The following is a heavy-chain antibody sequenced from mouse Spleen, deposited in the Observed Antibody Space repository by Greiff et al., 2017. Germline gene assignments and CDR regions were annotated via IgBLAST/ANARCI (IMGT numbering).Heavy chain of an antibody. CDR1: GYTFTSYW. V-gene: IGHV1-59*01. Sequence: VQLQQPGAELVRPGTSVKLSCKASGYTFTSYWMHWVKQRPGQGLEWIGVIDPSDSYTNYNQKFKGKATLTVDTSSSTAYMQLSSLTSEDSAVYYCARGAYGNYAWFAYWGQGTLVTVSA. CDR3: ARGAYGNYAWFAY. D-gene: IGHD2-1*01. J-gene: IGHJ3*01. CDR2: IDPSDSYT.